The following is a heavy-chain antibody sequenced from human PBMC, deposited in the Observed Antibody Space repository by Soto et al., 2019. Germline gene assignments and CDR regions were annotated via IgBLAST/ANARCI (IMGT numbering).Heavy chain of an antibody. J-gene: IGHJ4*02. CDR2: IYYSGST. V-gene: IGHV4-39*01. CDR1: GGSISSSSYY. D-gene: IGHD5-12*01. Sequence: TSETLSLTCTVSGGSISSSSYYWGWIRQPPGKGLEWIVSIYYSGSTYYNPSLKSRVTISVDTSKNQFSLKLSSVTAADTAVYYCANDSGYDGVDYWGQGTLVTVSS. CDR3: ANDSGYDGVDY.